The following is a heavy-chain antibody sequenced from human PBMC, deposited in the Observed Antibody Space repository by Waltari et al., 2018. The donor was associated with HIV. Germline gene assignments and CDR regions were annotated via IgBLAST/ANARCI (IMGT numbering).Heavy chain of an antibody. V-gene: IGHV1-8*02. J-gene: IGHJ6*02. D-gene: IGHD3-22*01. CDR3: ARNSSAKGNRYFYYGLDV. Sequence: QVHLVQSGPEVKRPGASVKISCKGYGYIFMNFDVNLVRQAAGQGQEWLGWMNPNSGNTASPYIFEERVTMTRDVSTDTAYMEMSGLTPEDTAIYYCARNSSAKGNRYFYYGLDVWGQGTPVTV. CDR1: GYIFMNFD. CDR2: MNPNSGNT.